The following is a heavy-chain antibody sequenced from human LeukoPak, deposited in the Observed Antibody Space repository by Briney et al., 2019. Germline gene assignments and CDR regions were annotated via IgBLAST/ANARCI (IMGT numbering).Heavy chain of an antibody. CDR1: GYTFTGYY. CDR3: ARPQYSSGWYRFDY. V-gene: IGHV1-2*02. J-gene: IGHJ4*02. CDR2: INPNSGGT. D-gene: IGHD6-19*01. Sequence: ASVKVSCKASGYTFTGYYMHWVRQATGQGLEWMGWINPNSGGTNYAQKFQGRVTMTRDTSTSTVYMELSSLRSEDTAVYYCARPQYSSGWYRFDYWGQGTLVTVSS.